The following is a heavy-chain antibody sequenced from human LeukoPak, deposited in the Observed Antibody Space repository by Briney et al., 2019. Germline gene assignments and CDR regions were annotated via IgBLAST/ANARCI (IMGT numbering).Heavy chain of an antibody. V-gene: IGHV3-21*01. J-gene: IGHJ4*02. Sequence: PGGSLRLSCAASGFTFSSYSMNWVRQAPGKGLEWVSSISSSSSYIYYADSVKGRFTISRDNAKNSLYLQMNSLRAEDTAVYYCAGPGGGATYLGYWGQGTLVTVSS. CDR1: GFTFSSYS. D-gene: IGHD1-26*01. CDR2: ISSSSSYI. CDR3: AGPGGGATYLGY.